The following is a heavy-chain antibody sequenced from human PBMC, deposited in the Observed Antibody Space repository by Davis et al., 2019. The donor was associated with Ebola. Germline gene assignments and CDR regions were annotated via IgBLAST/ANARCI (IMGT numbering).Heavy chain of an antibody. CDR2: ISAYNGNT. V-gene: IGHV1-18*01. CDR1: GYTFTGYD. J-gene: IGHJ4*02. CDR3: ARDTSGIAVAGQ. D-gene: IGHD6-19*01. Sequence: AASVKVSCKASGYTFTGYDISWVRQAPGQGLEWMGWISAYNGNTNYAQKLQGRVTMTTDTSTSTAYMELRSLRSDDTAVYYCARDTSGIAVAGQWGQGTLVTVSS.